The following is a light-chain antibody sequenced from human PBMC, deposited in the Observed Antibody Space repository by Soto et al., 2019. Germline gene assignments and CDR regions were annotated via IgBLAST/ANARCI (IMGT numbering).Light chain of an antibody. CDR2: DVS. J-gene: IGLJ7*01. CDR1: SSDDGGYNY. Sequence: QSALTQPASVSGSPGQSITISCTGTSSDDGGYNYVSWYQQHPGKAPKLMIYDVSNRPSGVSNRFSGSKSGNTASLTISGLQAEDEADYYCSSYTSSSTLAVFGGGTQLTVL. CDR3: SSYTSSSTLAV. V-gene: IGLV2-14*01.